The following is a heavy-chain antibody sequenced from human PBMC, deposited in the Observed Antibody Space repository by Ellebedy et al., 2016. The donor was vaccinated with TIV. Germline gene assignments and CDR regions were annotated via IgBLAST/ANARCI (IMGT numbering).Heavy chain of an antibody. CDR3: ARARFSPGWFDP. CDR1: GGSIKNYY. Sequence: PSETLSLTCTVSGGSIKNYYWNWIRQPAGKGLEWIGRLYTGGIATYSPSLKSRVSISVDTSKNQVSLKVNSVTAADTAVYYCARARFSPGWFDPWGQGTLVTVSS. CDR2: LYTGGIA. J-gene: IGHJ5*02. V-gene: IGHV4-4*07.